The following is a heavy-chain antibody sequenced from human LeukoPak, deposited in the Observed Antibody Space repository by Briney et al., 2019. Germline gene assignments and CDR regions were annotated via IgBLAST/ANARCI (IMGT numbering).Heavy chain of an antibody. J-gene: IGHJ6*02. CDR2: INSDGSST. CDR1: GFTFSNYW. CDR3: ARDYGRSRDYGMDV. D-gene: IGHD3-10*01. V-gene: IGHV3-74*03. Sequence: GGSLRLSCAASGFTFSNYWMHWVRQAPGRGLVWVSRINSDGSSTTYADSVKGRFTISRDNAKNTLYLQMNSLRAEDTAVYYCARDYGRSRDYGMDVWGQGTTVTVSS.